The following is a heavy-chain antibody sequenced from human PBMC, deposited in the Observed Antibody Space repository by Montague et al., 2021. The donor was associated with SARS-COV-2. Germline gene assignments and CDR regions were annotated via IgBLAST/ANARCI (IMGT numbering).Heavy chain of an antibody. D-gene: IGHD3-10*01. CDR2: ISHPGST. J-gene: IGHJ4*02. Sequence: LVKPTQTLTLTCTFSGFSLSTSGVGVGWIRQPPGKALEWIGEISHPGSTKYNPSLKSRVTISVDTYRKQVSLRLTSVTAADTATYYCARGVYNRVLFVVRPRYYFDYWGQGNMVAVSA. CDR3: ARGVYNRVLFVVRPRYYFDY. CDR1: GFSLSTSGVG. V-gene: IGHV4-28*02.